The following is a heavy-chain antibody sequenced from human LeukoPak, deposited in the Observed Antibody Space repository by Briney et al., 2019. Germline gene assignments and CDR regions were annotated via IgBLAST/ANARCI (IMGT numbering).Heavy chain of an antibody. CDR2: IKSKTDGGTT. V-gene: IGHV3-15*01. J-gene: IGHJ4*02. D-gene: IGHD2-2*01. CDR1: GFTFSNAW. Sequence: GGSLRLSCAASGFTFSNAWMSWVRQAPGKGLEWVGRIKSKTDGGTTDYAAPVKGRFTISRDDSKNTLYLQMNSLKTEDTAVYYCTTQIVVVPVAMISYSAYWGQGTLVTVSS. CDR3: TTQIVVVPVAMISYSAY.